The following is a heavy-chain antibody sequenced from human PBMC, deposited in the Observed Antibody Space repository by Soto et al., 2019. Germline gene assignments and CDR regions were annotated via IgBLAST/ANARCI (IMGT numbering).Heavy chain of an antibody. J-gene: IGHJ4*02. D-gene: IGHD1-1*01. Sequence: QVQLVESGGGVVQPGRSLRLSCAASGFTFSSYGMHWVRQAPGKGLKWVAVIWYDGSNKYYADSVKGRFTISRDNSKNTLYLQMNSLRAEDTAVYYCARAGTTGTTGTRMIGGLWGQGTLVTASS. V-gene: IGHV3-33*01. CDR2: IWYDGSNK. CDR1: GFTFSSYG. CDR3: ARAGTTGTTGTRMIGGL.